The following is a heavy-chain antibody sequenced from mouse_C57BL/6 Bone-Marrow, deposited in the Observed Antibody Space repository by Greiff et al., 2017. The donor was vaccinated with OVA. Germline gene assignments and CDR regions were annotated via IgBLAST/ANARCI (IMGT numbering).Heavy chain of an antibody. D-gene: IGHD2-3*01. J-gene: IGHJ3*01. V-gene: IGHV5-12*01. Sequence: EVQGVESGGGLVQPGGSLKLSCAASGFTFSDYYMYWVRQTPEKRLEWVAYISNGGGSTYYPDTVKGRFTISRDNAKNTLYLQLSRLKSEDTAMYYCARMVTDPAWFAYWGQGTLVTVSA. CDR1: GFTFSDYY. CDR2: ISNGGGST. CDR3: ARMVTDPAWFAY.